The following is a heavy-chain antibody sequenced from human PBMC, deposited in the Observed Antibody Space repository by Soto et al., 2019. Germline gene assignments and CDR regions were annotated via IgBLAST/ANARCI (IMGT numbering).Heavy chain of an antibody. CDR1: GGSISSGGYS. V-gene: IGHV4-30-2*01. D-gene: IGHD5-12*01. J-gene: IGHJ4*02. Sequence: QLQLQESGSGLVKPSQTLSLTCAVSGGSISSGGYSWSCIRQPPGKGLEWIGYIYHSGSTYYNPSLTRRVTISVDRSKNQCSLKLSSVTAADTAVYYCAAGGGLPRYYWGQGTLVTVSS. CDR3: AAGGGLPRYY. CDR2: IYHSGST.